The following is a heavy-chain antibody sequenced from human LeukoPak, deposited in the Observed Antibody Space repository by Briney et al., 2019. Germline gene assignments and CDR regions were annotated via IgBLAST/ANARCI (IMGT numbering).Heavy chain of an antibody. CDR2: IRSDGSIE. D-gene: IGHD2-21*01. CDR1: GFTFTTYG. V-gene: IGHV3-30*02. Sequence: GGSLRLSCAASGFTFTTYGMHWVRQAPGKGLEWVAFIRSDGSIEYYADSVKGRFTTSRDNSKNMLYLQMNSLKREDTAVYCCAKDVPAAYFDYWGQGTLVSVSS. J-gene: IGHJ4*02. CDR3: AKDVPAAYFDY.